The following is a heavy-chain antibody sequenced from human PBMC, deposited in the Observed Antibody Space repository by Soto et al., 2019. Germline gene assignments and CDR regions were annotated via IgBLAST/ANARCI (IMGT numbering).Heavy chain of an antibody. D-gene: IGHD6-19*01. Sequence: GSLRLSCAASGFTFSNALMSWVRQSPVKGLEWVGRIKSKTDGGTTDYAAPVKGRFTISRDDSKNTLYLQMNSLKTEDTAVYYCTTGEVADKGWFEHLGQGTLLTVSS. CDR2: IKSKTDGGTT. CDR3: TTGEVADKGWFEH. V-gene: IGHV3-15*01. J-gene: IGHJ1*01. CDR1: GFTFSNAL.